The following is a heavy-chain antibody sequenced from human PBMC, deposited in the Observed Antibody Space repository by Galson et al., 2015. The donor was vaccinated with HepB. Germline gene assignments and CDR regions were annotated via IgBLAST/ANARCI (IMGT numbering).Heavy chain of an antibody. J-gene: IGHJ3*02. CDR1: GYTFSSYG. CDR2: ISGDNGKT. D-gene: IGHD2-21*01. Sequence: SVKVSCKASGYTFSSYGINWVRQAPGQGLEWMGWISGDNGKTHYAESLQGRVTMTTDTSTSTAYMELRSLRSDDTAMYYCARSKILLWWLNAFDIWGQGTKVTISS. CDR3: ARSKILLWWLNAFDI. V-gene: IGHV1-18*04.